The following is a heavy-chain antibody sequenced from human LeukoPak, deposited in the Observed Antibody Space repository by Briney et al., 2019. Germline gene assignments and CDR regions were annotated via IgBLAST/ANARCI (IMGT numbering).Heavy chain of an antibody. V-gene: IGHV3-23*01. CDR2: ISDSGGST. CDR1: GFTFSSYA. CDR3: VKQDIRSSAWYD. D-gene: IGHD6-19*01. Sequence: GGSLRLSCAASGFTFSSYAMSWVRQAPGQGLGWVSAISDSGGSTYYADSVKGRFTISRDNSKNTLYLQMNSLRAEDTAVYYCVKQDIRSSAWYDWGQGTLVTVSS. J-gene: IGHJ4*02.